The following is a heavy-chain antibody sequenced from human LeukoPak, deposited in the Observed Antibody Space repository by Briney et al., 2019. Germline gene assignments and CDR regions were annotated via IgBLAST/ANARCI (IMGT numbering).Heavy chain of an antibody. V-gene: IGHV3-21*01. CDR2: ITSSSSYI. J-gene: IGHJ4*02. Sequence: GGSLRLSCAASGFTFSSYGMNWVRQAPGKGLEWVSSITSSSSYIYYADSVKGRFTISRDNAKNSLYMQMNSLRAEDTAVYYCARSYSSSRGTFDYWGQGTLVTVSS. CDR1: GFTFSSYG. D-gene: IGHD6-6*01. CDR3: ARSYSSSRGTFDY.